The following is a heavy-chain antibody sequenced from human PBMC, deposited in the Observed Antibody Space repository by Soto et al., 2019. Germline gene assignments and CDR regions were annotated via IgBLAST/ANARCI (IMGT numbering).Heavy chain of an antibody. CDR1: GGSISSYY. J-gene: IGHJ3*02. V-gene: IGHV4-59*01. Sequence: QVQLQESGPGLVKPSETLSLTCTVSGGSISSYYWSWIRQPPGKGLEWIGYIYYSGSTNYNPSLKSRVTISVDTSKNQFSLKLSSVTAADTAVYYCARDIGVHFSAFDIWGQGTMVTVSS. D-gene: IGHD6-19*01. CDR3: ARDIGVHFSAFDI. CDR2: IYYSGST.